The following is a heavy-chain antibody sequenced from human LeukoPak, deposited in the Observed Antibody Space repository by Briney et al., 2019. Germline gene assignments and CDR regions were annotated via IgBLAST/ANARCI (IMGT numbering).Heavy chain of an antibody. CDR1: GGTFSSYA. Sequence: ASVKVSCKASGGTFSSYAISWVRQAPGQGLEWMGGIIPIFGTANYAQKFQGRVTITTDESASTAYMELSSLRSEDTAVYYCARDRCTNGACSYFDYWGQGTLVTVSS. V-gene: IGHV1-69*05. CDR2: IIPIFGTA. CDR3: ARDRCTNGACSYFDY. D-gene: IGHD2-8*01. J-gene: IGHJ4*02.